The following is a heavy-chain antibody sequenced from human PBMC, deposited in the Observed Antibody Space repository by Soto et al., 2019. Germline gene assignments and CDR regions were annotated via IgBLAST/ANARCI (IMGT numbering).Heavy chain of an antibody. CDR3: ARHVASSGYYSKGVGAFDI. CDR2: IYYSGST. D-gene: IGHD3-22*01. V-gene: IGHV4-59*08. Sequence: SETLSLTSTVSAGSISNLYWSWTRQPPGQGLGGIGYIYYSGSTTYNASLKSRVTISVDTSKNQFSLKLSSVTAADTAVYYCARHVASSGYYSKGVGAFDIWGQGTMVTLSS. J-gene: IGHJ3*02. CDR1: AGSISNLY.